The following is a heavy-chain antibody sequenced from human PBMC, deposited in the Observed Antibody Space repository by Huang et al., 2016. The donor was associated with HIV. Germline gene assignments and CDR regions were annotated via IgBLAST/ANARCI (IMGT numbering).Heavy chain of an antibody. CDR2: IDWDDEE. Sequence: QVTLRESGPALVKPTQTLTLTCTFSGFSLSSSGMSVNWIRQPPGKALEWLARIDWDDEEYYNTSPEPRLTISKDTAKNQVVLTMTNMDPVDTATYYCARIRSSNSFFDYWGQGTVVTVSS. D-gene: IGHD6-13*01. CDR1: GFSLSSSGMS. J-gene: IGHJ4*02. CDR3: ARIRSSNSFFDY. V-gene: IGHV2-70*15.